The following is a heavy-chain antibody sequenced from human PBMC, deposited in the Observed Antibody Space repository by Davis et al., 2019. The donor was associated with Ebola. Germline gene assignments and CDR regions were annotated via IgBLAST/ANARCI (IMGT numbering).Heavy chain of an antibody. CDR2: ISSSSSYI. Sequence: GESLKISCAASGFTFSSYSMNWVRQAPGKGLEWVSSISSSSSYIYYADSVKGRFTISRDNAKNSLYLQMNSLRAEDTAVYYCARDSLYSSLYYYGMDVWGQGTTVTVSS. J-gene: IGHJ6*02. CDR1: GFTFSSYS. V-gene: IGHV3-21*01. D-gene: IGHD6-13*01. CDR3: ARDSLYSSLYYYGMDV.